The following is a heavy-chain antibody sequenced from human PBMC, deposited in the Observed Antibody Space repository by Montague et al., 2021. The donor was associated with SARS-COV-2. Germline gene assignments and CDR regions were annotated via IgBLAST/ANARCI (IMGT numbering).Heavy chain of an antibody. Sequence: SLRLSCAASGFTFRSYGMFWVRQAPGKGLEWVAVMWNEGSKKYYSDSVNGRFTISRDNSKNTLYLHMNSLRAEDTAVYYCAKETIAYGMDVWGQGTTVTVS. CDR1: GFTFRSYG. D-gene: IGHD4/OR15-4a*01. V-gene: IGHV3-33*06. CDR2: MWNEGSKK. CDR3: AKETIAYGMDV. J-gene: IGHJ6*02.